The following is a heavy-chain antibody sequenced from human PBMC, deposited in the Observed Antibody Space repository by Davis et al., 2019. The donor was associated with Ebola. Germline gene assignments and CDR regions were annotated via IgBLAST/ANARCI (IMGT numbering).Heavy chain of an antibody. V-gene: IGHV1-46*01. CDR3: AREENVVVTATNYYYYGMDV. J-gene: IGHJ6*04. D-gene: IGHD2-21*02. CDR2: INPNSGGT. CDR1: GYTFTNYY. Sequence: AASVKVSCKASGYTFTNYYMHWVRQAPGQGLEWMGRINPNSGGTSYAQKFQGRVTMTRDTSTSTVYMELSSLRSEDTAVYYCAREENVVVTATNYYYYGMDVWGKGTTVTVSS.